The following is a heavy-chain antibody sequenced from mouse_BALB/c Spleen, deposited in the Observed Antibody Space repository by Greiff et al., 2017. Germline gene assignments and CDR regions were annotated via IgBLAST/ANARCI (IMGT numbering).Heavy chain of an antibody. V-gene: IGHV2-9*02. CDR2: IWAGGST. CDR1: GFSLTSYG. D-gene: IGHD1-1*01. J-gene: IGHJ4*01. CDR3: ASTTVVAYYAMDY. Sequence: QVQLKESGPGLVAPSQSLSITCTVSGFSLTSYGVHWVRQPPGKGLEWLGVIWAGGSTNYNSALMSRLSISKDNSKSQVFLKMNSLQTDDTAMYYCASTTVVAYYAMDYWGQGTSVTVSS.